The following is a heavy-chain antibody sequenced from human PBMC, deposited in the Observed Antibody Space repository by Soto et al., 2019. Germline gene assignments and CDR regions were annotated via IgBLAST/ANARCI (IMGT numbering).Heavy chain of an antibody. J-gene: IGHJ6*02. CDR1: GGTFSSYA. V-gene: IGHV1-69*01. D-gene: IGHD3-16*01. CDR3: ASASQIELGSYPSYYYGMDV. Sequence: QVQLVQSGAEVKKPGSSVKVSCKAYGGTFSSYAISWVRQAPGQGLEWMGGIIPIFGTANYAQKFQGRVTITADESTSTAYMELSSLRSEDTAVYYCASASQIELGSYPSYYYGMDVWGQGTTVTVSS. CDR2: IIPIFGTA.